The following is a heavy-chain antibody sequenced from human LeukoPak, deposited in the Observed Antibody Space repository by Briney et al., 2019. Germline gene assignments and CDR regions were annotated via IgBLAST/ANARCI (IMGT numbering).Heavy chain of an antibody. CDR3: ARVRAGAPHDY. CDR1: GDSISSSNW. J-gene: IGHJ4*02. Sequence: SETLSLTCAVPGDSISSSNWWSWVRQPPGKGLEWIGEISHSGSTNYNPSLKSRVTILVDKSKNQVSLKLSSVTAADTAVYYCARVRAGAPHDYWGQGTLVTVSS. D-gene: IGHD4/OR15-4a*01. V-gene: IGHV4-4*02. CDR2: ISHSGST.